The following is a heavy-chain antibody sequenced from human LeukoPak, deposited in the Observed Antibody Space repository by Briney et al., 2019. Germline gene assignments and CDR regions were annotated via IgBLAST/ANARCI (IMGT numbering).Heavy chain of an antibody. D-gene: IGHD1-26*01. CDR1: GFTFSKYW. Sequence: GGSLRLSCTVSGFTFSKYWMHWVGQAPGKGLVWVSRINPEETTINYADSVKGRFTISRDNAQSTLYLQMDSLRPEGSALYYCGRGGAGLADYWGPGTLVTVSS. CDR3: GRGGAGLADY. V-gene: IGHV3-74*01. J-gene: IGHJ4*02. CDR2: INPEETTI.